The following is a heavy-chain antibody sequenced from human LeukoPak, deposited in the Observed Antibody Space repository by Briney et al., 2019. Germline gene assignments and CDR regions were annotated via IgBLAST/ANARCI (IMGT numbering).Heavy chain of an antibody. Sequence: PGGSLRLSCAASGFTFSTYAMHWVRQAPGKGLEYVSAISSDGDSTYYANSVKGRFTISRDNSKNTLYLQMGSLRAEDMAVYYCARDRLGIAAADAIDYWGQGTLVTVSS. CDR3: ARDRLGIAAADAIDY. D-gene: IGHD6-13*01. CDR1: GFTFSTYA. J-gene: IGHJ4*02. V-gene: IGHV3-64*01. CDR2: ISSDGDST.